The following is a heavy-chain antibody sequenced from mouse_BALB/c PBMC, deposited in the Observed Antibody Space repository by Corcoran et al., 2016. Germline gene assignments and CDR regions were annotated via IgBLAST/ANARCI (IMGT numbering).Heavy chain of an antibody. D-gene: IGHD1-1*01. CDR3: ARPYYGSSYGYFDV. J-gene: IGHJ1*01. V-gene: IGHV9-1*02. Sequence: QIQLVQSGPELKKPGETVKISCKASGYTFTNYGMSWVKQAPGKGLKWMGWINTYTGEPTYADDFKGRFAFSLETSASTAYLQINNLKNEDMATYFCARPYYGSSYGYFDVWGAGTTVTVSS. CDR1: GYTFTNYG. CDR2: INTYTGEP.